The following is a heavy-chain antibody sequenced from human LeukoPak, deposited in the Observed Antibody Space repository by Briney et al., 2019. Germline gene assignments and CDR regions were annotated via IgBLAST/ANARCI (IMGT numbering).Heavy chain of an antibody. CDR2: INPNSGGT. Sequence: ASVKVSCKASGYTFTCYYMHWVRQAPGQGLEWMGWINPNSGGTNYAQKFQGRVTMTRDTSISTAYMELSRLRSDDTAMYYCARDHDYVWGSYRYRNYYMDVWGKGTTVTVSS. CDR1: GYTFTCYY. V-gene: IGHV1-2*02. J-gene: IGHJ6*03. CDR3: ARDHDYVWGSYRYRNYYMDV. D-gene: IGHD3-16*02.